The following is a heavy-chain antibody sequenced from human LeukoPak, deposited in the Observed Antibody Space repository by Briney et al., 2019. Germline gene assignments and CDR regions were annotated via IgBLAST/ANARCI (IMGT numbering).Heavy chain of an antibody. Sequence: ASVKVSCKASGYTFSDFYIHWVRQAPGQGLEWMGWINPNSGGTNYAQKFQGRVTMTRDTSISTAYMELSSLRSDDTAVYYCARVRHYDTLTGYLPESYYYAMDVWGQGTTVTVSS. D-gene: IGHD3-9*01. CDR3: ARVRHYDTLTGYLPESYYYAMDV. CDR1: GYTFSDFY. J-gene: IGHJ6*02. CDR2: INPNSGGT. V-gene: IGHV1-2*02.